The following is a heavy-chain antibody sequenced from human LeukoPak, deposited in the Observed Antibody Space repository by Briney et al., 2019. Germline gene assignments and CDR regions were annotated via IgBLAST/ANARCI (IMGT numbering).Heavy chain of an antibody. J-gene: IGHJ1*01. Sequence: SETLSLTCTVSGGSISSYYWSWIRQPAGKGLEWIGRIYTSGSTNYNPSLKSRVTMSVDTSKNQFSLKLSSVTAADTAVYYCASTTXTWTRXXXFQHWGQGTLVTVSS. D-gene: IGHD4-17*01. V-gene: IGHV4-4*07. CDR3: ASTTXTWTRXXXFQH. CDR1: GGSISSYY. CDR2: IYTSGST.